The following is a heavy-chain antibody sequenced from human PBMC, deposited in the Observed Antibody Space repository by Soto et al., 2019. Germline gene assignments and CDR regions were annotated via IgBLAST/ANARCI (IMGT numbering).Heavy chain of an antibody. CDR3: ARDRVAVAGLNYYYYGMDV. CDR2: INSDGSST. CDR1: GFTFSSYW. D-gene: IGHD6-19*01. V-gene: IGHV3-74*01. Sequence: EVQLVESGGGLVQPGGSLRLSWAASGFTFSSYWMHWVRQAPGKGLVWVSRINSDGSSTSYADSVKGRFTISRDNAKNTLYLQMNSLRAEDTAVYYCARDRVAVAGLNYYYYGMDVWGQGTTVTVSS. J-gene: IGHJ6*02.